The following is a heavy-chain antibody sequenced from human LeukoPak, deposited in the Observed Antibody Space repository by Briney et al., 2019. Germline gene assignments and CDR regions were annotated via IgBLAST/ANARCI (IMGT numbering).Heavy chain of an antibody. V-gene: IGHV3-74*01. CDR3: ARAAPTRTLIGSGADY. CDR2: VNSDGSGT. D-gene: IGHD3-22*01. CDR1: GFTFSRYS. Sequence: GGSLRLSCAASGFTFSRYSMHWVRQAPGKGLVWVSHVNSDGSGTDYADSVKGRFTISRDNAKKSLYLQVNSLRVEDTAVYYCARAAPTRTLIGSGADYWGQGTLVTVSS. J-gene: IGHJ4*02.